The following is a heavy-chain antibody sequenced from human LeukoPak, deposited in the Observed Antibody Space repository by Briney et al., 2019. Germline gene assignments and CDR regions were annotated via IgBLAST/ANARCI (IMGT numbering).Heavy chain of an antibody. CDR1: GGTFSSYA. CDR3: AREPPVTVTHQGWFDP. J-gene: IGHJ5*02. D-gene: IGHD4-11*01. Sequence: SVKVSCKASGGTFSSYAISWVRQAPGQGLEWMGGIIPIFGTANYAQKFQGRVTITTDESTSTTYMELSSLRSEDTAVYYCAREPPVTVTHQGWFDPWGQGTLVTVSS. CDR2: IIPIFGTA. V-gene: IGHV1-69*05.